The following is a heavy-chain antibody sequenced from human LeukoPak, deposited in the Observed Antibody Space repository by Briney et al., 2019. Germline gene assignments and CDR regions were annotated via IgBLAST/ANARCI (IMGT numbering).Heavy chain of an antibody. CDR1: GFTFSSYS. J-gene: IGHJ4*02. CDR2: ISSSSSYI. Sequence: GGSLRLSCAASGFTFSSYSMNWVRQAPGKGLEWVSSISSSSSYIYYADSVKGRFTISRDNAKNSPYLQMNSLRAEDTAVYYCASNYCSGGSCYSESNYWGQGTLVTVSS. CDR3: ASNYCSGGSCYSESNY. D-gene: IGHD2-15*01. V-gene: IGHV3-21*01.